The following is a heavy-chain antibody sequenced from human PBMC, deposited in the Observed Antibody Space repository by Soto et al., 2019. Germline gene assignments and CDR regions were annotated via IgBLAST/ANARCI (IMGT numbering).Heavy chain of an antibody. D-gene: IGHD6-19*01. CDR2: IYPGDSDT. Sequence: GESLKISCKGSGYSFTSYWIGWVRQMPGKGLEWMGIIYPGDSDTRYSPSFQGQVTISADKSISTAYLQWSSLKASDTAMYYCATVSMAAAVVAGTVPRRYYYGMDVWGQGTTVTVSS. CDR3: ATVSMAAAVVAGTVPRRYYYGMDV. J-gene: IGHJ6*02. V-gene: IGHV5-51*01. CDR1: GYSFTSYW.